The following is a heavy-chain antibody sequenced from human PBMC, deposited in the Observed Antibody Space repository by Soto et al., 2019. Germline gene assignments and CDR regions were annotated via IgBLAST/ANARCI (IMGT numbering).Heavy chain of an antibody. V-gene: IGHV3-74*01. J-gene: IGHJ3*01. CDR3: AITLSAYYFGGAFDV. CDR2: IDSDGSSV. CDR1: GCPLTTNW. Sequence: PGGSLRLSCAASGCPLTTNWMHWVRQAPGKGLVWVSRIDSDGSSVNYVDSVKGRFTISRDNAKNTLYLQMDSLRVEDTAIYYCAITLSAYYFGGAFDVWGQGTMVTVSS. D-gene: IGHD3-9*01.